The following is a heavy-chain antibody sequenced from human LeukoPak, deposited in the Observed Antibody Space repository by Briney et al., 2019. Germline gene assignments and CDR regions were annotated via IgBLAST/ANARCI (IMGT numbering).Heavy chain of an antibody. CDR3: ARDLIYPNQLLYPLLAFDI. V-gene: IGHV4-39*02. D-gene: IGHD2-2*02. CDR2: IYYSGST. Sequence: SETLSLTCTVSGGSISSSSYYWGWIRQPPGKGLEWIGSIYYSGSTYYNPSLKSRVTISVDTSKNQFSLKLSSVTAADTAVYYCARDLIYPNQLLYPLLAFDIWGQGTMVTVSS. J-gene: IGHJ3*02. CDR1: GGSISSSSYY.